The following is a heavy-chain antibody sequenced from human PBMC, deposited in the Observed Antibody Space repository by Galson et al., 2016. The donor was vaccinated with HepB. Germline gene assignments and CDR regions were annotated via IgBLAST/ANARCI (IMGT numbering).Heavy chain of an antibody. Sequence: QSGAEVKKLGESLKISCKVSGYSFNKYWNVWVRQMPGRGMEWMGIIYPDDSETKYSPSFQGHVNISADKSINTAYFQWSSLKASDTAMYYCASPACATTWCSPPPYFDYWGQGTLVTVSS. CDR1: GYSFNKYW. CDR2: IYPDDSET. D-gene: IGHD1-26*01. V-gene: IGHV5-51*01. CDR3: ASPACATTWCSPPPYFDY. J-gene: IGHJ4*02.